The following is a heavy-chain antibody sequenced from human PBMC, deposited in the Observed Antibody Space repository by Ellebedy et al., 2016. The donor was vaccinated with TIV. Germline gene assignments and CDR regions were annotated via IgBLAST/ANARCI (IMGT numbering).Heavy chain of an antibody. D-gene: IGHD6-19*01. CDR1: GGTFSSYA. V-gene: IGHV1-69*13. CDR3: ARVGAVAGTYPYYYYGMDV. CDR2: IIPIFGTA. J-gene: IGHJ6*02. Sequence: AASVKVSCKASGGTFSSYAISWVRQAPGQGLEWMGGIIPIFGTANYAQKFQGRVTITADESTSTAYMELSSLRSEDTAVYYCARVGAVAGTYPYYYYGMDVWGQGTTVTVSS.